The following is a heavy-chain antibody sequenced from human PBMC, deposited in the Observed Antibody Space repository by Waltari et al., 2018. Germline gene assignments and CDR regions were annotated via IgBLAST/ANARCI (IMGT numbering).Heavy chain of an antibody. D-gene: IGHD6-13*01. CDR1: GGSISSSSYY. Sequence: QLQLQESGPGLVKPSETLSLTCTVSGGSISSSSYYWGWIRQPPGKGLEWIGSIYYSGSTYHNPSLRTRVTISVDTSKTPFSLQLSSVTAADTAVYYSAGAPGIAAAGHFDPWGQGTLVTVSS. CDR2: IYYSGST. CDR3: AGAPGIAAAGHFDP. J-gene: IGHJ5*02. V-gene: IGHV4-39*07.